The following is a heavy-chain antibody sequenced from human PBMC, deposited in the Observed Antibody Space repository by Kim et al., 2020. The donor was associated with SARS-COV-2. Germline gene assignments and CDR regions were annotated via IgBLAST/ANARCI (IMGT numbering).Heavy chain of an antibody. CDR2: INHSGST. J-gene: IGHJ6*01. CDR3: ARGTGVVQGNYYYYYGMDV. V-gene: IGHV4-34*01. CDR1: GGSFSDYY. Sequence: SETPSLTCAVYGGSFSDYYWSWIRQPPGKGLEWIGEINHSGSTNYNPSLKSRVTISVDTSKNQFSLKLNSVTAADTAVYYCARGTGVVQGNYYYYYGMDV. D-gene: IGHD3-16*01.